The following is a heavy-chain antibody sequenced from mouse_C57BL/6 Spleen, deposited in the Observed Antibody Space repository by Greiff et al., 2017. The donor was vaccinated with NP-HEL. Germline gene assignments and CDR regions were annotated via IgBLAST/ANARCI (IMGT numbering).Heavy chain of an antibody. CDR2: INYDGSST. CDR1: GFTFSDYY. J-gene: IGHJ2*01. CDR3: ARAVYGYDGYFDY. Sequence: EVQLVESEGGLVQPGSSMKLSCTASGFTFSDYYMAWVRQVPEKGLEWVANINYDGSSTYYLDSLKSRFIISRDNAKNILYLQMSSLKSEDTATYYGARAVYGYDGYFDYWGQGTTLTVSS. V-gene: IGHV5-16*01. D-gene: IGHD2-2*01.